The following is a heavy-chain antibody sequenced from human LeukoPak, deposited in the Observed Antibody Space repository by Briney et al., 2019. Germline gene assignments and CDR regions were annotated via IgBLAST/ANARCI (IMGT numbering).Heavy chain of an antibody. CDR1: GGSISSYY. CDR2: TYYSGST. V-gene: IGHV4-59*01. J-gene: IGHJ4*02. D-gene: IGHD3-16*01. Sequence: SETLSLTCTVSGGSISSYYWSWIRQPPGKGLEWIGYTYYSGSTNYNPSLKSRVTISVDTSKNQFSLKLSSVTAADTAVYYCARWTWGNFDYRGQGTLVTVSS. CDR3: ARWTWGNFDY.